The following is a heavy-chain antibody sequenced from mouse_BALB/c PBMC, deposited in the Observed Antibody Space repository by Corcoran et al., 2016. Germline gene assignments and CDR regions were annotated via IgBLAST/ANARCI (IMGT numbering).Heavy chain of an antibody. CDR1: GYSITSGYY. V-gene: IGHV3-6*02. Sequence: DVQLQESGPGLVKPSQSLSLTCSVTGYSITSGYYWNWIRQFPGNKLEWMGYISYDGSNNYNPYLKNRISITRDTSKNQFFLKLNSVTTEDTATYYCARDLYYYGSSYGYFDVWGAGTTVTVSS. CDR2: ISYDGSN. CDR3: ARDLYYYGSSYGYFDV. J-gene: IGHJ1*01. D-gene: IGHD1-1*01.